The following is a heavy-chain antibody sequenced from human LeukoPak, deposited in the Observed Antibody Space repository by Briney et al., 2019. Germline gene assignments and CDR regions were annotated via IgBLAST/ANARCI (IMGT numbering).Heavy chain of an antibody. V-gene: IGHV3-48*01. J-gene: IGHJ4*02. CDR1: GFTFSSYS. CDR3: AGALNGYSSSWYGVFDY. CDR2: ISSSSSTI. D-gene: IGHD6-13*01. Sequence: PGGSLRLSCAASGFTFSSYSMNWVRQAPGKGLEWVSYISSSSSTIYYADSVKGRFTISRDNSKNTLYLQMNSLRAEDTAVYYCAGALNGYSSSWYGVFDYWGQGTLVTVSS.